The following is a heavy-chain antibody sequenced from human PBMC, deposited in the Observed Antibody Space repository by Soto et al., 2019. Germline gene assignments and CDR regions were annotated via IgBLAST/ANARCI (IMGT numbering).Heavy chain of an antibody. D-gene: IGHD6-19*01. CDR3: ARDLRSSGWYYGMDV. Sequence: GGSLRLPCAASGFTFSSYEMNWVRQAPGKGLEWVSYISSSGSTIYYADSVKGRFTISRDNAKNSLYLQMNSLRAEDTAVYYCARDLRSSGWYYGMDVWGQGTTVTVSS. CDR2: ISSSGSTI. V-gene: IGHV3-48*03. CDR1: GFTFSSYE. J-gene: IGHJ6*02.